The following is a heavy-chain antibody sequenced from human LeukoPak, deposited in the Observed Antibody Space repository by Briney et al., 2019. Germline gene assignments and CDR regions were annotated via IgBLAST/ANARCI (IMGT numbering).Heavy chain of an antibody. CDR3: ARSPHILTGENFDY. CDR2: INPNHGDT. D-gene: IGHD3-9*01. J-gene: IGHJ4*02. V-gene: IGHV1-2*02. Sequence: ASVKVSCKASGYTFTGYYMHWVRQAPGQGLEWMGWINPNHGDTNYAQKFQDRVSMTRDTSISTAYMHLRRLRSADTAVYYCARSPHILTGENFDYWGQGTLLTVSS. CDR1: GYTFTGYY.